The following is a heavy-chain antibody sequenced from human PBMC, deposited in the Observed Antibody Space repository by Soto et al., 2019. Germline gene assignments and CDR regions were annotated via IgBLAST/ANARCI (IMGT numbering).Heavy chain of an antibody. V-gene: IGHV1-2*02. CDR1: GYTFTGHY. D-gene: IGHD3-3*01. CDR3: ARAIGAEWLTTSFDY. Sequence: GASVKVSCKASGYTFTGHYIHWVRQAPEQGPEWMGEIGPESGATRHAQKFQGRVTLTRDTSITTAYMELSSLRSNDTAVYYCARAIGAEWLTTSFDYWGQGALVTVS. J-gene: IGHJ4*02. CDR2: IGPESGAT.